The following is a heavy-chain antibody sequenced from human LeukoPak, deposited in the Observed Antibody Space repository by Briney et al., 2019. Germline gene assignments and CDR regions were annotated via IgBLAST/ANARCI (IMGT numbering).Heavy chain of an antibody. CDR2: ISQSGSST. CDR3: AKGDKSGSFLFDY. J-gene: IGHJ4*02. V-gene: IGHV3-23*01. Sequence: GGSLRLSCAASGFTFINYAVTWVRQAPGKGLEWLSGISQSGSSTYYADSVKGRFTISRDNSKNTLYLQMNSLRAEDTAVYYCAKGDKSGSFLFDYWGQGTLVTVSS. D-gene: IGHD1-26*01. CDR1: GFTFINYA.